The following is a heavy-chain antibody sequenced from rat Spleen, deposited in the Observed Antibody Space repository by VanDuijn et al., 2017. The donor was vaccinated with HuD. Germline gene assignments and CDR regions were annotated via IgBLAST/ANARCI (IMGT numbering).Heavy chain of an antibody. J-gene: IGHJ2*01. V-gene: IGHV5-31*01. Sequence: EVQLVESGGGLVQPGRSLRLSCVASGFAFNNYWMTWIRQAPGKGLEWVSSITNTGGSTYYPDSVKGRFTVSRDNAKSTLYLQMTSLRSEDTATYFCTRNWDYWGQGVMVTVSS. CDR3: TRNWDY. CDR1: GFAFNNYW. D-gene: IGHD3-6*01. CDR2: ITNTGGST.